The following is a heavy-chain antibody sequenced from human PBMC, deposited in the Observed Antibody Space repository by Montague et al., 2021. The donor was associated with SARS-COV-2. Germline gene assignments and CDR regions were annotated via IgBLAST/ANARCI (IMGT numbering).Heavy chain of an antibody. V-gene: IGHV3-33*01. CDR3: AREKKEVQMDY. CDR1: GFSFSDYA. CDR2: IWYDGSNS. D-gene: IGHD5-24*01. Sequence: SLRLSCAASGFSFSDYAMHWVRQAPGLALEWVAVIWYDGSNSYYADSVKGRFTISRDNSKNAVYLQMNSLTADDTAIYYCAREKKEVQMDYWGLGTLVTFSS. J-gene: IGHJ4*02.